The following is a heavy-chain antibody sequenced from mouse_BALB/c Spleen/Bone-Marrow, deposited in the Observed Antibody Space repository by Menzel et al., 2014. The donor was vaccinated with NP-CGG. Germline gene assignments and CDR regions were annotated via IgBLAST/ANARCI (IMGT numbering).Heavy chain of an antibody. D-gene: IGHD5-1*01. Sequence: VQLQQSGAELMKPGASVKISCKATGYTFSSSWIEWVNQRPGHGLEWIGEILPGSGSTNYNEKFKGKATFTAYTSSNTAYMQLSSLTSEDSAVNYCARTYHRYYAMYYWGQETSVTVSS. CDR3: ARTYHRYYAMYY. V-gene: IGHV1-9*01. CDR1: GYTFSSSW. J-gene: IGHJ4*01. CDR2: ILPGSGST.